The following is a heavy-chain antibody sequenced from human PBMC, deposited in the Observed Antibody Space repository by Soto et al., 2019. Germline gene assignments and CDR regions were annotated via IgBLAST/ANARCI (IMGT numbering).Heavy chain of an antibody. CDR3: ARESGYYTYGMDV. Sequence: EVQLVESGGGLVKPGGSLRLSCAASGFTFSSYSMNWVRQAPGKGLEWVSSISSSSSYIYYADSVKGLFTISRDNAKNSLYLEMNSLSAADTAVYYCARESGYYTYGMDVWGQGTTVTVSS. J-gene: IGHJ6*02. V-gene: IGHV3-21*01. D-gene: IGHD3-3*01. CDR2: ISSSSSYI. CDR1: GFTFSSYS.